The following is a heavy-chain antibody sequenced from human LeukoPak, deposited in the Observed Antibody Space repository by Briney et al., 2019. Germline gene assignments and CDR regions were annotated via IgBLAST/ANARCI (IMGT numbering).Heavy chain of an antibody. CDR2: IYYSGST. V-gene: IGHV4-59*01. Sequence: PSETLSLTCSVSGGSISSYYWSCIRQPAGKGLEWIGYIYYSGSTNYNPSLKSRVTISVDTSKNQFSLKLSSVTAADTAVYYCARGGGVGYYYYYMDVWGKGTTVTISS. J-gene: IGHJ6*03. CDR3: ARGGGVGYYYYYMDV. CDR1: GGSISSYY. D-gene: IGHD1-26*01.